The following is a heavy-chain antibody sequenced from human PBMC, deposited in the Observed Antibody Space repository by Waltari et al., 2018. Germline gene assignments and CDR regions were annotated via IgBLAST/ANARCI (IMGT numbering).Heavy chain of an antibody. CDR3: ATLVPAAMGDFDY. V-gene: IGHV3-48*03. Sequence: EVQLVESGGGLVQPGGSLRLSCAASGFTFSSYEMNWVRQAPGKGLEVVSDISSSGSTIYYADSVKGRFTISRDNAKNSLYLQMNSLRAEDTAVYYCATLVPAAMGDFDYWGQGTLVTVSS. CDR2: ISSSGSTI. CDR1: GFTFSSYE. D-gene: IGHD2-2*01. J-gene: IGHJ4*02.